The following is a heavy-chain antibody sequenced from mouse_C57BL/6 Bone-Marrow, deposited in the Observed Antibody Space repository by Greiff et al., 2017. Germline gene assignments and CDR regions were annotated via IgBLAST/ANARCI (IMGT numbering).Heavy chain of an antibody. V-gene: IGHV5-6*01. J-gene: IGHJ4*01. CDR1: GFTFSSYG. CDR3: ASRYYGSSYYAMDY. D-gene: IGHD1-1*01. Sequence: EVQRVESGGDLVKPGGSLQLSCAASGFTFSSYGMSWVRQTPDKRLEWVATISSGGSYTYYPDSVKGRFTISRDNAKNTLYLQMSSLKSEDTAMYYCASRYYGSSYYAMDYWGQGTSVTVSS. CDR2: ISSGGSYT.